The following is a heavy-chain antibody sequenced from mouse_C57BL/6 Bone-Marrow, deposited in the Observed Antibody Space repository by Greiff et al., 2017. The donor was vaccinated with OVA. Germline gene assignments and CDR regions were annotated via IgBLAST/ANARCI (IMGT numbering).Heavy chain of an antibody. CDR1: GFTFSSYA. CDR2: ISSGGDYI. J-gene: IGHJ4*01. CDR3: TSRSDYAMDY. V-gene: IGHV5S21*01. Sequence: EVKVVESGEGLVKPGGSLKLSCAASGFTFSSYAMSWVRQTPEKRLEWVAYISSGGDYIYYADIVKGRFTISRDNARNTLYLQMSSLKSEDTAMYYCTSRSDYAMDYWGQGTSVTVSS.